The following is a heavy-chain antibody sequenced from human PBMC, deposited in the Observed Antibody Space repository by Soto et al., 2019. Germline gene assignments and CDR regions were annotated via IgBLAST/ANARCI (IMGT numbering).Heavy chain of an antibody. J-gene: IGHJ4*02. CDR1: GYTFTSYD. CDR2: MNPNSGNT. V-gene: IGHV1-8*01. D-gene: IGHD3-3*01. CDR3: ARDALWSGYFDY. Sequence: ASVKVSCKASGYTFTSYDINWVRQATGQGLEWMGWMNPNSGNTGYAQKFQGRVTMTRNTSISTAYMELSSLRSEDTAVYYCARDALWSGYFDYWGQGTLVTVSS.